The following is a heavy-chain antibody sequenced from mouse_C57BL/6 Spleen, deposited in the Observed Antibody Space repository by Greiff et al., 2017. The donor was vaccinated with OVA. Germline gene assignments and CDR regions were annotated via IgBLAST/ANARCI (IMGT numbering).Heavy chain of an antibody. V-gene: IGHV10-1*01. Sequence: EVKLQESGGGLVQPKGSLKLSCAASGFSFNTYAMNWVRQAPGKGLEWVARIRSKSNNYATYYADSVKDRFTISRDDSESMLYLQMNNLKTEDTAMYYCVRHGYYPYYYAMDYWGQGTSVTVSS. CDR1: GFSFNTYA. J-gene: IGHJ4*01. CDR3: VRHGYYPYYYAMDY. D-gene: IGHD2-3*01. CDR2: IRSKSNNYAT.